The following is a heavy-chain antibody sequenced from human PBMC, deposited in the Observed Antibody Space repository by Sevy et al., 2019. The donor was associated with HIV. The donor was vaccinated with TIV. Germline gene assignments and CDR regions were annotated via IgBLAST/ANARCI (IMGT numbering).Heavy chain of an antibody. CDR3: AKGRYSSSWYHDY. D-gene: IGHD6-13*01. Sequence: GGSLRLSCAASGFTFSSYAMSWVRQAPGKGLEWVSAISGSGGSTYYADSVKGRFTISRDNSKNMLYLQMNSLRAEDTAVYYCAKGRYSSSWYHDYWGQGTLVTVSS. V-gene: IGHV3-23*01. CDR1: GFTFSSYA. CDR2: ISGSGGST. J-gene: IGHJ4*02.